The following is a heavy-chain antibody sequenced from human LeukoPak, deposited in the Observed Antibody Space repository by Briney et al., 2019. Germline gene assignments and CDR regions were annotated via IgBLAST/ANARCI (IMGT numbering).Heavy chain of an antibody. Sequence: PSETLSLTCAVYGGSFSGYYWSWIRQPPGKGLEWIGEINHSGSTYYNPSLKSRVTISVDTSKNQFSLKLSSVTAADTAVYYCARGITIFGVVTKRGYYFDYWGQGTLVTVSS. CDR1: GGSFSGYY. J-gene: IGHJ4*02. CDR2: INHSGST. CDR3: ARGITIFGVVTKRGYYFDY. V-gene: IGHV4-34*01. D-gene: IGHD3-3*01.